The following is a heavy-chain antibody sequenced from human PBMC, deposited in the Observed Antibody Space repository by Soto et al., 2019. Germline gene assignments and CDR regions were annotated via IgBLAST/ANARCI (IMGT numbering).Heavy chain of an antibody. D-gene: IGHD3-10*01. J-gene: IGHJ4*02. CDR3: ARVLLWFGELPPSHY. CDR2: IYYSGST. V-gene: IGHV4-31*03. CDR1: GGSISSGGYY. Sequence: SETLSLTCTVSGGSISSGGYYWSWIRQHPGKGLEWIGYIYYSGSTYYNPSLKSRVTISVDTSKNQFSLKLSPVTAADTAVYYCARVLLWFGELPPSHYSGPGTLLTVSS.